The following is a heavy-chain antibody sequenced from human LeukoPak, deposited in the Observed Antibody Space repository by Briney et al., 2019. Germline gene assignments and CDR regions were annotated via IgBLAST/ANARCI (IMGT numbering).Heavy chain of an antibody. V-gene: IGHV3-23*01. CDR3: AKRYSSGWYSDYYFDY. D-gene: IGHD6-19*01. J-gene: IGHJ4*02. CDR1: GFTFSSYA. CDR2: ISGSGGST. Sequence: PGGSLRLSCAASGFTFSSYAMSWVRQAPGKGLEWVSAISGSGGSTYYADSVKGRFTISRDNSKNTPYLQMNSLRAEDTAVYYCAKRYSSGWYSDYYFDYWGQGTLVTVSS.